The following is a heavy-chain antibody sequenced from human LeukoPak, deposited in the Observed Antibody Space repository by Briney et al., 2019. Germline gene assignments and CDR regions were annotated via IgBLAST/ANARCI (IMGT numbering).Heavy chain of an antibody. D-gene: IGHD4-11*01. CDR3: AREGAMTTVSLGSWFDP. V-gene: IGHV4-59*12. J-gene: IGHJ5*02. CDR1: GGSITSYQ. CDR2: TYNSGTT. Sequence: PSETLSLTCTVSGGSITSYQWSWIRQPPGKGLEWIGYTYNSGTTNYNPSLKSRVTISVDTSKNQFSLKLSSVTAADTAVYYCAREGAMTTVSLGSWFDPWGQGTLVTVSS.